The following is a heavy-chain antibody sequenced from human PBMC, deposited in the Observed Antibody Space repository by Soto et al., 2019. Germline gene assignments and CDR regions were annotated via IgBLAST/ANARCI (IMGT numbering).Heavy chain of an antibody. V-gene: IGHV4-39*01. CDR1: GGSISSSSYY. Sequence: QLQLQESGPGLVKPSETLSLTCTVSGGSISSSSYYWGWIRQPPGKGLEWIGSIYYSGSTYYNPSLKSRVTISVDTSKNQFSLKLSSVTAADTAVYYCATAIVVVTAFDYWGQGTLVTVSS. CDR3: ATAIVVVTAFDY. J-gene: IGHJ4*02. D-gene: IGHD3-22*01. CDR2: IYYSGST.